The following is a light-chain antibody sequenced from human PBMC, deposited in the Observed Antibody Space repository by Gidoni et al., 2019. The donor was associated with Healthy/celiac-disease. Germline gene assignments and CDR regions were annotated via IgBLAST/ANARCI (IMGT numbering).Light chain of an antibody. J-gene: IGKJ5*01. CDR2: KAS. CDR3: QQYNSYTIT. CDR1: KSISSW. V-gene: IGKV1-5*03. Sequence: DIQMTQSPSTLSASVGDRVTITCRASKSISSWLAWYQQKPGKAHKLLIYKASSLESGVPSRFSGSGSGTEVTLTISSLQPDDIGTYYCQQYNSYTITFGQGTRLEIK.